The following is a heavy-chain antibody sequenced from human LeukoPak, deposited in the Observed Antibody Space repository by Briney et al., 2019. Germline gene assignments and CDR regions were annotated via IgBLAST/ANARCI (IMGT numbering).Heavy chain of an antibody. CDR2: IIPIFGTA. CDR3: ARERGYSYGSVSHFQH. CDR1: GGTFSSYA. J-gene: IGHJ1*01. Sequence: SVKVSCKASGGTFSSYAISWVRQAPGQGLEWMGGIIPIFGTANYAQKFQGRVTITTDESTSTAYMELSSLRSEDTAVYHCARERGYSYGSVSHFQHWGQGTLVTVSS. V-gene: IGHV1-69*05. D-gene: IGHD5-18*01.